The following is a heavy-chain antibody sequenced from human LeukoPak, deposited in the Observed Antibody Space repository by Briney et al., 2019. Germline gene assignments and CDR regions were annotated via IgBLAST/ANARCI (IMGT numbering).Heavy chain of an antibody. V-gene: IGHV3-21*01. J-gene: IGHJ3*02. CDR1: GLTFSSFS. Sequence: PGGSLRLSCAVSGLTFSSFSMNCVRQAPGKGLEWVSSISSSSNYIYYADSVKGRFTISRDNAKNSLYLQMNSLRAEDTAVYYCAGDYSASGTCPAPIWGPGTMVTVSS. D-gene: IGHD2-15*01. CDR2: ISSSSNYI. CDR3: AGDYSASGTCPAPI.